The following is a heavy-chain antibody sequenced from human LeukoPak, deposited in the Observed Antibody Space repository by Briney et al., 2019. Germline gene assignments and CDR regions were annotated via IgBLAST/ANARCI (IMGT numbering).Heavy chain of an antibody. CDR2: IYYRGST. Sequence: SETLSLTCTVSGGSVSSGSYYWSWIRQPPGTGLEWIGYIYYRGSTNYNPSLKSRVTISVDTSKNQFSLKLSSVTAADTAVYYCARESSRRQAFDPWGQGTLVTVSS. CDR1: GGSVSSGSYY. D-gene: IGHD6-13*01. J-gene: IGHJ5*02. V-gene: IGHV4-61*01. CDR3: ARESSRRQAFDP.